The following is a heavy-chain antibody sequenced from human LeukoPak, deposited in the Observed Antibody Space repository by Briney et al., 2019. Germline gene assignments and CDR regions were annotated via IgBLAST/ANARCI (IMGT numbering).Heavy chain of an antibody. J-gene: IGHJ4*02. V-gene: IGHV3-49*04. D-gene: IGHD3-3*01. Sequence: PGRSLRLSCTGSGFTFGDYAMSWVRQAPGKGLEWVGLIRSKTFGGTTLYAAAVKGRFSISRDDSKSIAYLKMNSLRTEDTAVYYCPRPPLQFWPPFDSWAQATLFTVSS. CDR3: PRPPLQFWPPFDS. CDR2: IRSKTFGGTT. CDR1: GFTFGDYA.